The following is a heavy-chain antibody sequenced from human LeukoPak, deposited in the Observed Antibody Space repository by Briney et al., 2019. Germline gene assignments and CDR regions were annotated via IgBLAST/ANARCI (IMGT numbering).Heavy chain of an antibody. J-gene: IGHJ4*02. Sequence: PSETLSLTCTVSGGSISNSYWSWIRQPAGKGLEWIGRIYTSGSTDYKSSDYNPSLMSRVTLSLDTSKNQFSLRLSSVTAADTGVYYCARGPPPDFDYWGQGTPVTVSS. CDR2: IYTSGSTDYKSS. CDR1: GGSISNSY. CDR3: ARGPPPDFDY. V-gene: IGHV4-4*07.